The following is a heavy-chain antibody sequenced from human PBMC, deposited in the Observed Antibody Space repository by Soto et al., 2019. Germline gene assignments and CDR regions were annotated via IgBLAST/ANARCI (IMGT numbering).Heavy chain of an antibody. D-gene: IGHD3-3*01. CDR1: GFTFSSYA. V-gene: IGHV3-23*01. Sequence: PGGSLRLSCAASGFTFSSYAMSWVRQAPGKGLEWVSAISGSGGSTYYADSVKGRFTISRDNSKNTLYLQMNSLRAEDTAVYYCAKNPIDFWSGYSLEDVWGQGTTVTVSS. CDR3: AKNPIDFWSGYSLEDV. CDR2: ISGSGGST. J-gene: IGHJ6*02.